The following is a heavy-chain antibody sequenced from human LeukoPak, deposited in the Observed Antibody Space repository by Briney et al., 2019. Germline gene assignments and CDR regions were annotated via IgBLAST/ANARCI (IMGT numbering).Heavy chain of an antibody. CDR3: AKDTEYDFWSGYYTPAFDY. CDR1: GFTFSSYG. D-gene: IGHD3-3*01. CDR2: IWYDGSNK. V-gene: IGHV3-33*06. J-gene: IGHJ4*02. Sequence: GRSLRLSCAASGFTFSSYGMHWVRQAPGKGLEGVAVIWYDGSNKYYADSVKGRFTISRDNSKNTLYLQMNSLRAEDTAVYYCAKDTEYDFWSGYYTPAFDYWGQGTLVTVSS.